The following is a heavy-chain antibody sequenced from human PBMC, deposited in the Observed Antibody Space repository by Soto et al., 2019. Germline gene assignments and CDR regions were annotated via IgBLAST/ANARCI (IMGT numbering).Heavy chain of an antibody. Sequence: GGSLRLSCAASGLTFSSYAMHWVRQAPGKGLEWVAVISYDGSNKYYADSVKGRFTISRDNSKNTLYLQMNSLRAEDTAVYYCARVPSITGPRQASMDVWGQGTTVTVSS. CDR1: GLTFSSYA. CDR3: ARVPSITGPRQASMDV. D-gene: IGHD1-20*01. V-gene: IGHV3-30-3*01. J-gene: IGHJ6*02. CDR2: ISYDGSNK.